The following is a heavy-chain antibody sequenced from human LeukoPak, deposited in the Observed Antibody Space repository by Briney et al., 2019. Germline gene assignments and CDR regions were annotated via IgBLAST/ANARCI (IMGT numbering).Heavy chain of an antibody. CDR1: GYTFTRYY. V-gene: IGHV1-2*02. CDR2: INPNSGGT. CDR3: ARGYCSSTSCQRIRYYYGMDV. D-gene: IGHD2-2*01. J-gene: IGHJ6*02. Sequence: ASVKVSCTASGYTFTRYYMHWVRQAPGQGLEWMGWINPNSGGTNYAQKFQGRVTMTRDTSISTAYMELSRLRSDDTAVYYCARGYCSSTSCQRIRYYYGMDVWGQGTTVTVSS.